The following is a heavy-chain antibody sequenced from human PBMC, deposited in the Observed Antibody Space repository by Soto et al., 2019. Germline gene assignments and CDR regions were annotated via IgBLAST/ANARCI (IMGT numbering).Heavy chain of an antibody. V-gene: IGHV3-15*01. CDR1: GFTFSNAW. CDR2: IKSKTDGGTT. D-gene: IGHD2-2*01. Sequence: GGSLRLSCAASGFTFSNAWMSWVRQAPGKGLEWVGRIKSKTDGGTTDYAAPVKGRFTISRDDSKNTLYLQMNGLKTEDTAVYYCTTGFGVYCSSTSCLTGDYWGQGTLVTVSS. CDR3: TTGFGVYCSSTSCLTGDY. J-gene: IGHJ4*02.